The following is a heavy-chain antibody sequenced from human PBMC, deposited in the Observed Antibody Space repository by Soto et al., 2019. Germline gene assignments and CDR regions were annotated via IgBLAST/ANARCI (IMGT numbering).Heavy chain of an antibody. J-gene: IGHJ4*02. CDR2: VSIGGST. V-gene: IGHV3-23*01. Sequence: DVQLLESGGGLVQPEGYLRLYCAASGFTFSSYAMGWARQGPGKGLEWVAVVSIGGSTHYADSVRGRFTNSRDNSKITLSLQINSMTAEDTAVSFCAKRRGAVGHCDYWGQGTLVTVS. D-gene: IGHD2-8*02. CDR3: AKRRGAVGHCDY. CDR1: GFTFSSYA.